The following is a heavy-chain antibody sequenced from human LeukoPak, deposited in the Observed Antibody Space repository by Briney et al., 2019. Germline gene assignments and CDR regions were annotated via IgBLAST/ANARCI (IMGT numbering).Heavy chain of an antibody. D-gene: IGHD5-18*01. CDR2: IKKDGIEK. CDR3: ASLDTAMAKGAY. CDR1: GFIFTGDW. Sequence: GRSLRLSCVGSGFIFTGDWMSWVRQAPGKGLEWVACIKKDGIEKYYVDSVKGRFTISRDNAKNSLYLQMNSLRAEDTAVYYCASLDTAMAKGAYWGQGTLVTVSS. J-gene: IGHJ4*02. V-gene: IGHV3-7*01.